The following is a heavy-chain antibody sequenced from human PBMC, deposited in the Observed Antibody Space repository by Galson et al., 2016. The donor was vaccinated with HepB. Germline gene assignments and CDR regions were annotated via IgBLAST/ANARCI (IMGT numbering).Heavy chain of an antibody. Sequence: SLRLSCAASGFSFSSYSMNWVRQAPGKGLEWVSSISSSSSYIYYADSVKGRFTISRDNAKNSLYLQMNSLRAEDTAVYYCARDSGKYGIDVWGQGTTVTVSS. CDR1: GFSFSSYS. CDR2: ISSSSSYI. J-gene: IGHJ6*02. V-gene: IGHV3-21*01. CDR3: ARDSGKYGIDV. D-gene: IGHD1-26*01.